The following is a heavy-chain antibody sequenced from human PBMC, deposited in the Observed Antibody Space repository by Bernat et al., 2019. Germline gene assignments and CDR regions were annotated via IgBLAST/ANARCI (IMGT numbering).Heavy chain of an antibody. Sequence: EVQLVETGGGLIQPGGSLRLSCAASGFTVSSNYMSWVRQAPGKGLEWVSVIYSGGSTYYADSVKGRLTISRDNSKNTLYLQMNSLRAEDTAVYYCARDPLTYCSSSSCYKNYYGMDVLGQGATVTVSS. D-gene: IGHD2-2*02. CDR3: ARDPLTYCSSSSCYKNYYGMDV. J-gene: IGHJ6*01. CDR2: IYSGGST. V-gene: IGHV3-53*02. CDR1: GFTVSSNY.